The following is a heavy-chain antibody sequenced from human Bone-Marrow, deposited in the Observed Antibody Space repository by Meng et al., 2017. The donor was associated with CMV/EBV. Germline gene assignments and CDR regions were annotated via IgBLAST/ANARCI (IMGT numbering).Heavy chain of an antibody. CDR2: ISWNSGSI. CDR1: GFTFDDYA. V-gene: IGHV3-9*01. J-gene: IGHJ6*02. Sequence: GGSLRLSCAASGFTFDDYAMHWVRQAPGKGLEWVSGISWNSGSIGYADSVKGRFTISRDNAKNSLYLQTNSLRAEDTAVYYCARVHKWLQSRGYYYGLDVWGQGTTATVSS. D-gene: IGHD5-24*01. CDR3: ARVHKWLQSRGYYYGLDV.